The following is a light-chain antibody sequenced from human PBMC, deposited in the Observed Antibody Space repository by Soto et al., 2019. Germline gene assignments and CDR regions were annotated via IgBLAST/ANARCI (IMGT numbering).Light chain of an antibody. CDR3: QHYNDWVKT. V-gene: IGKV3-15*01. Sequence: EIVMTQSPATLSVSPGERATLSCRASQSVSNNLAWYQQKPGQAPRLLIYDASARATGNPARFSGSGSGTEFTLTISSLQSEDFAVYYCQHYNDWVKTFGQGTKLEIK. CDR2: DAS. CDR1: QSVSNN. J-gene: IGKJ2*01.